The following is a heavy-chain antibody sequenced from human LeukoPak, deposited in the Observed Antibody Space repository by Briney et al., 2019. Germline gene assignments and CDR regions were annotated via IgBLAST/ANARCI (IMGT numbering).Heavy chain of an antibody. CDR2: ISSSSSTI. V-gene: IGHV3-48*01. Sequence: GGSLRLSCAASGFTFSTYNMNWVRQAPGKGLEWVSSISSSSSTIYYADSVKGRFTISRDNAKNSLYLQMNSLRAEDTAVYYCAREEAVDGWYGLSSGYFQHWGQGTLVTVSS. CDR1: GFTFSTYN. D-gene: IGHD6-19*01. CDR3: AREEAVDGWYGLSSGYFQH. J-gene: IGHJ1*01.